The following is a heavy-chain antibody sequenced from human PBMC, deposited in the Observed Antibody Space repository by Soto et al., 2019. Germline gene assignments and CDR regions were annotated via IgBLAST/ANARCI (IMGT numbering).Heavy chain of an antibody. V-gene: IGHV1-18*01. Sequence: QVQLVQSGAEVRKPGASVKVSCEASGYTFTTYDINWVRQAPGKGLEWMGWISAYSGDTKYAQKFQGRVTMTTDTSTITDYMDLRSLRSDDTAIYYCTRTPRGAGTFDYWGQGTLVTVSS. D-gene: IGHD2-15*01. CDR2: ISAYSGDT. J-gene: IGHJ4*02. CDR3: TRTPRGAGTFDY. CDR1: GYTFTTYD.